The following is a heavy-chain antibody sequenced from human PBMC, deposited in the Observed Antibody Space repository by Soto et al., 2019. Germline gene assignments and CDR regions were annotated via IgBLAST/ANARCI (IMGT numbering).Heavy chain of an antibody. Sequence: SETLSLTCAVYGGSFSGYYWSWIRQPPGKGLEWIGEINHSGSTNYNPSLKSRVTISVDTSKNQFSLKLSSVTAADTAVYYCARGDSGSYYRPFDYWGQGTLVTVSS. CDR3: ARGDSGSYYRPFDY. J-gene: IGHJ4*02. CDR2: INHSGST. D-gene: IGHD3-10*01. V-gene: IGHV4-34*01. CDR1: GGSFSGYY.